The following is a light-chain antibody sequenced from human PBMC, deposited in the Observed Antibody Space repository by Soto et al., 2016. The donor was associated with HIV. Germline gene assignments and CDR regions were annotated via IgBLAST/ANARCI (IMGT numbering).Light chain of an antibody. J-gene: IGLJ1*01. CDR1: NLWDKY. V-gene: IGLV3-1*01. CDR3: QVWDIKDYI. Sequence: SYELTQPLSVSVSPGQTASITCSGANLWDKYVYWYQQKPGQSPLLVIQENNRRPSGVPERFSGSNSWGTATLTITGTQAMDEGDYYCQVWDIKDYIFGPGIKVTVL. CDR2: ENN.